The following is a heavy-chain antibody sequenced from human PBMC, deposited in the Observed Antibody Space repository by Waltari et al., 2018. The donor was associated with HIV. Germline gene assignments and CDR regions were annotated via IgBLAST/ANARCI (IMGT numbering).Heavy chain of an antibody. Sequence: EVQLVESGGGSVQPGGSLRLHCAASGFTFSSYWLHWVRQAPGKGLVWVSRINSDGSSTSYADSVKGRFTISRDNAKNTVYLQMNSLRAEDTDVYYCARAGRDGKLPPNYWGQGTLVTVSS. J-gene: IGHJ4*02. V-gene: IGHV3-74*01. CDR3: ARAGRDGKLPPNY. CDR2: INSDGSST. D-gene: IGHD1-26*01. CDR1: GFTFSSYW.